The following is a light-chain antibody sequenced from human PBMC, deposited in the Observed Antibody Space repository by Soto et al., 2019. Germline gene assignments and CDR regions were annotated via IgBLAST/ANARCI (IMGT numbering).Light chain of an antibody. J-gene: IGKJ1*01. V-gene: IGKV1-27*01. CDR3: QNFDSAPQT. Sequence: DIQMTQSPSSPSASVADRVTITCRASQGIRHYLAWYQQKPGKVPKLLIYEASNLQSGVPSRFRGGGSGTEFTLTISSLQPEDVATYYCQNFDSAPQTFGQGTKVDIK. CDR2: EAS. CDR1: QGIRHY.